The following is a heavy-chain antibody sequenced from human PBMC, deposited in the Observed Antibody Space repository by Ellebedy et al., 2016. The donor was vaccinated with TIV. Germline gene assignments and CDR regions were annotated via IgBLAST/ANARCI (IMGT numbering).Heavy chain of an antibody. CDR1: GYTFTDYF. Sequence: ASVKVSCXASGYTFTDYFMHWVRQAPGRGLEWLGWMRPNGATNIAHKLRGRVTVTRDTSITTAYMTLSGLRSDDTAVYFCARGLNSQLGFDSWGQGSLVTVSS. V-gene: IGHV1-2*02. CDR3: ARGLNSQLGFDS. J-gene: IGHJ4*02. CDR2: MRPNGAT. D-gene: IGHD1-1*01.